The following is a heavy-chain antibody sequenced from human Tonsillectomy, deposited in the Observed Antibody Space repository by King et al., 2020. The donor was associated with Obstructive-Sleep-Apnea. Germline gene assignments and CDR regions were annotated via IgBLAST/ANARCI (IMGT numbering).Heavy chain of an antibody. Sequence: LQESGPRLVKPSETLSLICSVSGGSINDYYWSWIRQPPGKGLEWIGYIYYSGSTVYNLSLMNRVTISVDTPKNQFSLTLSSVNATDAAVYFCARVRAATNYYGMDVWGQGTTVTVSS. V-gene: IGHV4-59*01. CDR2: IYYSGST. D-gene: IGHD2-15*01. J-gene: IGHJ6*02. CDR3: ARVRAATNYYGMDV. CDR1: GGSINDYY.